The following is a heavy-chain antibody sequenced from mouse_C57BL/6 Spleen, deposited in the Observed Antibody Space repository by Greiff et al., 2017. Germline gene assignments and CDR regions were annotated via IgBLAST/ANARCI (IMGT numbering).Heavy chain of an antibody. CDR3: ASYGYDGYWYCDV. J-gene: IGHJ1*03. Sequence: EVMLVESGGGLVQPGGSLKLSCAASGFTFSDYYMYWVRQTPEKRLEWVAYISNGGGSTYYPDTVKGRFTISRDNAKNTLYLQMSRLKPEDTAMYYCASYGYDGYWYCDVWGTGTTVTVSS. CDR2: ISNGGGST. CDR1: GFTFSDYY. D-gene: IGHD2-2*01. V-gene: IGHV5-12*01.